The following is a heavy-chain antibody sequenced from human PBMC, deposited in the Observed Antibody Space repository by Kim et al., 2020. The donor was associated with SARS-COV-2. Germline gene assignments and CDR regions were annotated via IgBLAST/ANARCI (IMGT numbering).Heavy chain of an antibody. V-gene: IGHV3-30*18. CDR2: ISYDGSNK. D-gene: IGHD1-26*01. CDR3: AKVVSPYYSGSYSRPDY. Sequence: GGSLRLSCAASGFTFSSYGMHWVRQAPGKGLEWVAVISYDGSNKYYADSVKGRFTISRDNSKNTLYLQMNSLRAEDTAVYYCAKVVSPYYSGSYSRPDY. J-gene: IGHJ4*01. CDR1: GFTFSSYG.